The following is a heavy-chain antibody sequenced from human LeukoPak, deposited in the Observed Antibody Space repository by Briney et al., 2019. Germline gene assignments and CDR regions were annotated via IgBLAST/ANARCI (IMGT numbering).Heavy chain of an antibody. Sequence: SETLSLTCTVSGGSISSYYWSWIRQPPGKGLEWIGYIYYSGSTNYNPSLKSRVTISVDTSKNQFSLKLSSVTAADTAVYYCARGPGTTVTTGYYFDYWGQGTLVTVSS. CDR3: ARGPGTTVTTGYYFDY. CDR1: GGSISSYY. CDR2: IYYSGST. J-gene: IGHJ4*02. V-gene: IGHV4-59*01. D-gene: IGHD4-17*01.